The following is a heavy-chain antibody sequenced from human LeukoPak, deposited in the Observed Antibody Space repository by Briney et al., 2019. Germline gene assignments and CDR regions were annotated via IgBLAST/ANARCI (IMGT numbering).Heavy chain of an antibody. Sequence: GASVKVSCKASGYTFTSYYMHWVRQAPGQGLEWMGWINPNSGATNYAQKFQGRVTMTRDTSISTAYMDLTRLRSDDTAVYYCARPRADTMIVVDLDYWGRRTLVTVSS. CDR3: ARPRADTMIVVDLDY. V-gene: IGHV1-2*02. D-gene: IGHD3-22*01. J-gene: IGHJ4*02. CDR2: INPNSGAT. CDR1: GYTFTSYY.